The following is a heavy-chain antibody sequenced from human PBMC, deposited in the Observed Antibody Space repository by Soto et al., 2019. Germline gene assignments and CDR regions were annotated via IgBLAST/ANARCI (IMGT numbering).Heavy chain of an antibody. CDR1: GFTFSSYS. J-gene: IGHJ4*02. D-gene: IGHD5-18*01. CDR2: ISSSSSYI. CDR3: ARDQSGYRYGYGLGY. V-gene: IGHV3-21*01. Sequence: EVQLVEAGGGLVKPGGSLRLSCAASGFTFSSYSMNWVRQAPGKGLEWVSSISSSSSYIYYADSVKGRVTISRDNAKTSLYLQMNSLRDEDTAVYYCARDQSGYRYGYGLGYWGQGTLVTVSS.